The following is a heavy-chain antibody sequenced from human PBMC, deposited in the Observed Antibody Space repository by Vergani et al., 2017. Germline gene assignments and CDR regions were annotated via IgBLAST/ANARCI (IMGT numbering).Heavy chain of an antibody. V-gene: IGHV3-30*02. CDR1: GFTLSTYD. CDR3: AKHFRGWGIDY. Sequence: QVQLVESGGGVVQRGGSLRLSCATSGFTLSTYDMQWIGQGPGKGLEFVAFIQFDGSNQYYADSVKGRFTLSRDFSKNTLYLQMNSLRTDDTATYYCAKHFRGWGIDYWGQGTQVIVSS. D-gene: IGHD3-16*01. CDR2: IQFDGSNQ. J-gene: IGHJ4*02.